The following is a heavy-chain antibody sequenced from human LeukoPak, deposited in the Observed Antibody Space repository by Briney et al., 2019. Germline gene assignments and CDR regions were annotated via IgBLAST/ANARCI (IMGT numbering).Heavy chain of an antibody. Sequence: SETLSLTCTVSGGSITPYYWGWIRQPPGKGREWIGYIYYSGNTNYNSSLKSRVTMSVDTSKNQFSLKLTSVTAADTAVYYCARYNGYAGDYFDYWGQGTLVSVSS. J-gene: IGHJ4*02. V-gene: IGHV4-59*08. CDR2: IYYSGNT. CDR3: ARYNGYAGDYFDY. CDR1: GGSITPYY. D-gene: IGHD5-12*01.